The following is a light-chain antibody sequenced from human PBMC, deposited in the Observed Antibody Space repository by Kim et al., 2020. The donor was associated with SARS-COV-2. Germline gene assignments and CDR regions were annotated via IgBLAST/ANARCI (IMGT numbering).Light chain of an antibody. CDR2: DNN. J-gene: IGLJ2*01. V-gene: IGLV6-57*04. CDR1: SGSIASNY. CDR3: QSYDSSSVV. Sequence: NFMLTQPHSVSESPGKTVTISCTRSSGSIASNYVQWYQQRPGSAPTTVIYDNNQRPSGVPDRFSGSIDSSSNFASLTISGLKTEDEADYYCQSYDSSSVVFGGGTQLTVL.